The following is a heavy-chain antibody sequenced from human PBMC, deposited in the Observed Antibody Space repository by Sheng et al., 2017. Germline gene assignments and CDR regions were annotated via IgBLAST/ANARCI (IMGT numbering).Heavy chain of an antibody. CDR1: GFTFSSYA. V-gene: IGHV3-30-3*01. J-gene: IGHJ4*02. Sequence: QVQLVESGGGVVQPGRSLRLSCAASGFTFSSYAMHWVRQAPGKGLEWVAVISYDGSNKYYADSVKGRFTISRDNSKNTLYLQMNSLRAEDTAVYYCARDLLRVPDYWGQGTLVTVSS. CDR3: ARDLLRVPDY. D-gene: IGHD1-1*01. CDR2: ISYDGSNK.